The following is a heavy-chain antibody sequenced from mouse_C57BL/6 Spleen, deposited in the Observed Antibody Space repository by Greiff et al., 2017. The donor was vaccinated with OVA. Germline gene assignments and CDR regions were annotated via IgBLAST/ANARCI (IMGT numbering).Heavy chain of an antibody. J-gene: IGHJ3*01. CDR3: ARTGDYYGNLV. V-gene: IGHV1-54*01. D-gene: IGHD2-1*01. CDR2: INPGSGGT. CDR1: GYAFTNYL. Sequence: QVQLQQSGAELVRPGTSVKVSCKASGYAFTNYLIEWVKQRPGQGLEWIGVINPGSGGTNYNEKFKGKATLTADKSSSTAYMQLSSLTSEDSAVYFCARTGDYYGNLVWGQGTLVTVSA.